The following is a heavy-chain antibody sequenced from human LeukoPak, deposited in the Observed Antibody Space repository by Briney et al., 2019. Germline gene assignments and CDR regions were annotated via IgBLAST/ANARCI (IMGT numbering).Heavy chain of an antibody. CDR1: GFTVSSNY. D-gene: IGHD2-2*01. Sequence: GGSLRLSCAASGFTVSSNYMSWVRQAPGKGLEWVSVIYSGGSTYYADSVKGRFTISRDNSKNTLYLQMNSLRAEDTAVYYCARDQRTSRGDSDYWGQGTLVTVSS. CDR2: IYSGGST. V-gene: IGHV3-66*01. CDR3: ARDQRTSRGDSDY. J-gene: IGHJ4*02.